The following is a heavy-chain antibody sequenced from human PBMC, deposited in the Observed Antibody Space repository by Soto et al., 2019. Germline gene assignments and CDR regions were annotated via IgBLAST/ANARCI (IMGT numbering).Heavy chain of an antibody. CDR3: AWSSGYYLIDYY. J-gene: IGHJ4*02. Sequence: QVQLVQSGAEEKKPGASVKVSCKASGYTFTSYAMRWVRQAPGQRLEWMGWINAGNGNTKYSQKFQGRVTITRDTSASTAYMELSSLRSEDTAVYFYAWSSGYYLIDYYWGQGTLVTGSS. CDR1: GYTFTSYA. V-gene: IGHV1-3*05. D-gene: IGHD3-22*01. CDR2: INAGNGNT.